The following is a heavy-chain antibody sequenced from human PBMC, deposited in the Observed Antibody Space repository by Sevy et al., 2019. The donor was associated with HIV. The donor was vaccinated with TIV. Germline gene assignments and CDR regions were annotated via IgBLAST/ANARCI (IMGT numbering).Heavy chain of an antibody. Sequence: GGSLRLSCATSGFTFNSYAMSWVRQAPGKGLEWASTISTGGGFTYYADSVKGRFSISRDNFNNTLFLQMNSLRADDTAMYYWAKDFLRSNFFGTQVCFWGQGNVVTGSS. J-gene: IGHJ4*02. D-gene: IGHD3-16*01. V-gene: IGHV3-23*01. CDR3: AKDFLRSNFFGTQVCF. CDR1: GFTFNSYA. CDR2: ISTGGGFT.